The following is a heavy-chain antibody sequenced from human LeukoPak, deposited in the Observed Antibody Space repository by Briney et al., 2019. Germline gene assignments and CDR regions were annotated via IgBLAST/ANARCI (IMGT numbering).Heavy chain of an antibody. CDR1: GYSISSGYY. J-gene: IGHJ4*02. V-gene: IGHV4-38-2*02. CDR2: IYHSGST. Sequence: SETLSLTCTVSGYSISSGYYWGWIRPPPGKGLEWIGSIYHSGSTYYNPSLKSRVTISVDTSKNQFSLKLSSVTAADTAVYYCLSYDSSGYYEEGIDYWGQGTLVTVSS. D-gene: IGHD3-22*01. CDR3: LSYDSSGYYEEGIDY.